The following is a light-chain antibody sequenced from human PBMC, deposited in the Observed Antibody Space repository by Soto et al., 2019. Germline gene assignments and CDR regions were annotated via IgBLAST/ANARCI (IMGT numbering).Light chain of an antibody. V-gene: IGKV1-5*01. Sequence: DIQMTQSPSTLSASVGDRVTITCRASQSISSWLVWYQQKPGKAPKLLIYDASSLESGLPSRFSGSGSGTAFTLTISSLQPDDFATYYCQQYNSYSSFTFGPGTKVDIK. CDR3: QQYNSYSSFT. J-gene: IGKJ3*01. CDR2: DAS. CDR1: QSISSW.